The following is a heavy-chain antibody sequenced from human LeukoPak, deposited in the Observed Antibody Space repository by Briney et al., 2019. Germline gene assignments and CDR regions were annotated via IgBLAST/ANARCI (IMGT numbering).Heavy chain of an antibody. V-gene: IGHV4-39*01. CDR1: GGSISSSSYY. CDR3: ARPRDHDSSGYYLY. D-gene: IGHD3-22*01. CDR2: IYYSGST. J-gene: IGHJ4*02. Sequence: SETLSLTCTVSGGSISSSSYYWGWLRQPPGTGLEWIGSIYYSGSTYYNPFLKSRVTISVDTSKNQFSLKLSSVTAADTAVYYCARPRDHDSSGYYLYWGQGTLVTVSS.